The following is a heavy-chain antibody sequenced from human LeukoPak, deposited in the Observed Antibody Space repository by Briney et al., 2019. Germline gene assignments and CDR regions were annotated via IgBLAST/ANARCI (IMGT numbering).Heavy chain of an antibody. V-gene: IGHV3-74*01. CDR1: GFTFSSYW. CDR2: IASDGSST. J-gene: IGHJ6*02. D-gene: IGHD6-19*01. Sequence: GGSLRLSCAASGFTFSSYWMNWVRQAPGKGLVWVSRIASDGSSTTYADSVKGRFSISRDNAKNTLYLQMNSLRAEDTAVYYCARSQAVAGTPYYYYGMDVWGQGTTVTVSS. CDR3: ARSQAVAGTPYYYYGMDV.